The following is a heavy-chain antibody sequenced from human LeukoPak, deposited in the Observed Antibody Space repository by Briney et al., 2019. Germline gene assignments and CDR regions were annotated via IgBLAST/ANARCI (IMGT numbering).Heavy chain of an antibody. J-gene: IGHJ4*02. D-gene: IGHD3-9*01. CDR3: AKWGDYDILTGYYVSDY. CDR1: GFIFSNYA. CDR2: IVGSGATT. V-gene: IGHV3-23*01. Sequence: PGGSLRLSCAASGFIFSNYAMSWVRQAPGKGLEWVSAIVGSGATTFYADSVKGRFTISRDNSKNTLYLQMNSLRAEDTAVYYCAKWGDYDILTGYYVSDYWGQGTLVTVSS.